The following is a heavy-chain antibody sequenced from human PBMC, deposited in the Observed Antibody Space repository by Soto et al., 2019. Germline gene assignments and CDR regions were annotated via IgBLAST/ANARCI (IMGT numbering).Heavy chain of an antibody. CDR3: AKRYYDSGGYFRFDL. J-gene: IGHJ4*02. Sequence: PSETLSLTCTVSGGSTRSYYWSWIRQPPGKGLEWIGYIYHSGDTNYNPSLKSRVTISVDTSKNQFSLKLSSVTAADTAVYYCAKRYYDSGGYFRFDLWGRGTLVTVS. CDR1: GGSTRSYY. CDR2: IYHSGDT. D-gene: IGHD3-22*01. V-gene: IGHV4-59*01.